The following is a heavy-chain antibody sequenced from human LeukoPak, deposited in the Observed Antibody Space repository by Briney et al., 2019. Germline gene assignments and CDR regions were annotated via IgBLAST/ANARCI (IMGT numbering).Heavy chain of an antibody. D-gene: IGHD5-24*01. CDR1: GGSVSSGRDY. CDR2: IYCAGTT. J-gene: IGHJ3*02. CDR3: ARDLVGDGYSMYGI. V-gene: IGHV4-61*01. Sequence: PSETLSLTCAVSGGSVSSGRDYWTWLRQPPGRGLEWIGCIYCAGTTIYNPSLKSRVTISVDTSKNQFSLKLSSVTAADTAVYYCARDLVGDGYSMYGIWGQGTMVTVSS.